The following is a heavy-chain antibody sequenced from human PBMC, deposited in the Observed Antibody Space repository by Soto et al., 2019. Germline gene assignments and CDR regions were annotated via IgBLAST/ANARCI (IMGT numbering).Heavy chain of an antibody. CDR3: ASLAIGTIIRGAPDF. Sequence: KPGGSLRLSCAASGFTFSDYYMTWIRQAPGKGLEWVSYIGSGGSSIYYADSVKGRFTISRDNAKNSLYLQMNSLRAEDTAMYYCASLAIGTIIRGAPDFWGQGTLVTVSS. J-gene: IGHJ4*02. CDR2: IGSGGSSI. CDR1: GFTFSDYY. D-gene: IGHD3-10*01. V-gene: IGHV3-11*01.